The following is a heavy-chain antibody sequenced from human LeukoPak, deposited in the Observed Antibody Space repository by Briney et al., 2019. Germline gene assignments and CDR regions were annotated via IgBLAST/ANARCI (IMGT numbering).Heavy chain of an antibody. V-gene: IGHV4-59*08. CDR3: ARRGVRNSFDY. CDR2: IYYSGST. CDR1: GGSISSYY. Sequence: SETLSLTCTVSGGSISSYYWNWIRQPPGKGLEWIGYIYYSGSTDYNPSLKSRVTISVDTSKNQFSLKLSSVTAADTAVYYCARRGVRNSFDYWGQGTLVTVSS. J-gene: IGHJ4*02. D-gene: IGHD2-15*01.